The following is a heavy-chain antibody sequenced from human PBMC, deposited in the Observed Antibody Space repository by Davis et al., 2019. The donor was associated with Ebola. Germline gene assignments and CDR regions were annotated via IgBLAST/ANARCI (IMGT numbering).Heavy chain of an antibody. D-gene: IGHD2-2*01. V-gene: IGHV4-34*01. CDR1: GGSFSGYY. Sequence: PSETLSLTCAVYGGSFSGYYLSWIRQPPGKGLEWIGEINHSGSTNYNPSLKSRVTISVYTSKNQFSRKLSSVTAADTAVYYCARGVRYCSSTSCYPPGYYMDVWGKGTTVTVSS. J-gene: IGHJ6*03. CDR3: ARGVRYCSSTSCYPPGYYMDV. CDR2: INHSGST.